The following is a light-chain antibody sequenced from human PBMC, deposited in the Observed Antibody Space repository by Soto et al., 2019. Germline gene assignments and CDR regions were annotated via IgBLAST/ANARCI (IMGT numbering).Light chain of an antibody. Sequence: QSVLTQPASVSGSPGQSITVSCTGTSSDVGGYNYVSWYQQHPGKAPKLMIYDVNNRPSGVSNRFSGSKSGNTASLTISGLQAEDEADYYCSSYTDSGSDVFGTGTKVTVL. CDR3: SSYTDSGSDV. J-gene: IGLJ1*01. V-gene: IGLV2-14*01. CDR2: DVN. CDR1: SSDVGGYNY.